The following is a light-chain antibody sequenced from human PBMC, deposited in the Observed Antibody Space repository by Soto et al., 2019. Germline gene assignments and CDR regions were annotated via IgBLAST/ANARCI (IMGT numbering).Light chain of an antibody. CDR1: QSVSSN. Sequence: EIVMTQSPATLSVSPGERATLSCRASQSVSSNLAWYQQKPGQAPRLLIYRASTRATGIAARFTGSGSGTEFTLTISSLQTEDFAFYCCQQYTYWPRTFGQGTKVDIK. CDR3: QQYTYWPRT. J-gene: IGKJ1*01. CDR2: RAS. V-gene: IGKV3-15*01.